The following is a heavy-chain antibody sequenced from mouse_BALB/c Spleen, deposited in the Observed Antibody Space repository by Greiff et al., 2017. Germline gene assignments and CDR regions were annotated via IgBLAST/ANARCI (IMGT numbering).Heavy chain of an antibody. CDR1: GFTFTDYY. CDR2: IRNKANGYTT. J-gene: IGHJ2*01. CDR3: ARDDGSSYYYFDY. D-gene: IGHD1-1*01. Sequence: DVQLQESGGGLVQPGGSLRLSCATSGFTFTDYYMSWVRQPPGKALEWLGFIRNKANGYTTEYSASVKGRFTISRDNSQSILYLQMNTLRAEDSATYYCARDDGSSYYYFDYWGQGTTLTVSS. V-gene: IGHV7-3*02.